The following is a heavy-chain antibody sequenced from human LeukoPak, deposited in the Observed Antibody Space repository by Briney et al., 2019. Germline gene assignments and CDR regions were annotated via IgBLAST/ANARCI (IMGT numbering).Heavy chain of an antibody. D-gene: IGHD2-15*01. Sequence: GASVKVSCKASGGTFSSYAISWVRQAPGQGLEWMGGIIPIFGTANYAQKFQGRVTITADKSTSTAYMELSSLRSEDTAVYYCARVDYCSGGSCLDAFDIWGQGTMVTVSS. J-gene: IGHJ3*02. CDR3: ARVDYCSGGSCLDAFDI. V-gene: IGHV1-69*06. CDR1: GGTFSSYA. CDR2: IIPIFGTA.